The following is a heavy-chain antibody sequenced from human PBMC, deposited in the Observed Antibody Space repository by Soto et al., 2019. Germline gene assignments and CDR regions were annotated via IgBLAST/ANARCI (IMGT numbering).Heavy chain of an antibody. V-gene: IGHV4-31*03. CDR2: IYYSGST. CDR3: ARGGAYYDFWSGYYLSDY. Sequence: SETLSLTCTVSGGSISSGGYYWSWIRQHPGKGLEWIGYIYYSGSTYYNPSLKSRVTISVDTSKNQFSLKLSSVTAADTAVYYCARGGAYYDFWSGYYLSDYWGQGTLVTVSS. CDR1: GGSISSGGYY. J-gene: IGHJ4*02. D-gene: IGHD3-3*01.